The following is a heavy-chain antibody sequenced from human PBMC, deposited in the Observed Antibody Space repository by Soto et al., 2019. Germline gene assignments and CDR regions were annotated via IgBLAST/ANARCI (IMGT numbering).Heavy chain of an antibody. CDR3: ARDPGIAVVGRGTSFEH. J-gene: IGHJ4*02. CDR2: IIPLFST. V-gene: IGHV1-69*18. Sequence: QVQLVQSGAEVKKPGSSVKVSCKASGDTFRNYAFTWVRQAPGQGLEWMGTIIPLFSTRYAQKFQGRVRMTADESTSTVYMDLSSLKSDDTAVYYSARDPGIAVVGRGTSFEHWGQGTLVTVSS. CDR1: GDTFRNYA. D-gene: IGHD6-19*01.